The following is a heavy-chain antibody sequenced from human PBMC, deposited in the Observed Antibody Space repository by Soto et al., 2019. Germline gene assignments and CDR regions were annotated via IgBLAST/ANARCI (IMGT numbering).Heavy chain of an antibody. CDR3: ARDLSGNWFDP. J-gene: IGHJ5*02. CDR1: GDTISTGGYT. Sequence: PSETLSLACDVSGDTISTGGYTWAWIRQPPGEALEWIGHTYHSGNPYYNPSLKSRVTISVDTSKNQFSLKLSSVTAADTAVYYCARDLSGNWFDPWGQGTLVTVSS. CDR2: TYHSGNP. V-gene: IGHV4-30-2*01. D-gene: IGHD3-10*01.